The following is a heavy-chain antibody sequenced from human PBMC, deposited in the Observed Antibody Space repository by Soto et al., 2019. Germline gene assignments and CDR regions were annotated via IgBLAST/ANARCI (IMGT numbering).Heavy chain of an antibody. V-gene: IGHV3-23*01. CDR2: LSGDGTTT. CDR1: GFTFSTYG. CDR3: AKDITFDSSAYNY. D-gene: IGHD3-22*01. Sequence: EVQLLESGGGLVQPGGSLRLSCTASGFTFSTYGMSWVRQAPGKGLEWVSSLSGDGTTTYYIDSVKGRFTISRDNSRNRLSLQMNSLRTEDTAVYYCAKDITFDSSAYNYWGQGILVTVPS. J-gene: IGHJ4*02.